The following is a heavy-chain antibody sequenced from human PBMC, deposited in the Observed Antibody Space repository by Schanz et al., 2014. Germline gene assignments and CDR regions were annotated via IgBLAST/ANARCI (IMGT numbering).Heavy chain of an antibody. CDR2: INPNSGGT. CDR3: ARDYYDILTGYPYDTFDI. D-gene: IGHD3-9*01. J-gene: IGHJ3*02. Sequence: QVQLVQSGAEAKKPGASVKISCKASGYTFTDYYMYWVRQAPGQGVEWMGRINPNSGGTNYAQKFQGRVAMTRDTSISTAYMELRRLRSDGTAVYYCARDYYDILTGYPYDTFDIWGQGTMVTVSS. CDR1: GYTFTDYY. V-gene: IGHV1-2*06.